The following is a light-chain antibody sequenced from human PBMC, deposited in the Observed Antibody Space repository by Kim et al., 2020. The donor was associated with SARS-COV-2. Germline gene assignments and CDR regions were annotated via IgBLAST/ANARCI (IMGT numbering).Light chain of an antibody. V-gene: IGKV3-15*01. CDR3: QQYNNWPPWT. CDR2: GAS. J-gene: IGKJ1*01. CDR1: QSVSSN. Sequence: PGERATLSCRASQSVSSNLAWYQQKPGQAPRLLMYGASTRATGIPARFSGSGSGTEFTLTISSLQSEDFAVYYCQQYNNWPPWTFGQGTKVDIK.